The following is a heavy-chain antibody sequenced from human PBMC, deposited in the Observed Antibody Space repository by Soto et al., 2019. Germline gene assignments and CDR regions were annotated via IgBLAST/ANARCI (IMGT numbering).Heavy chain of an antibody. J-gene: IGHJ6*02. CDR3: AKAPLRLPYYGDYADYSYGMDV. CDR2: ASSGGGTK. CDR1: GFTFSAFG. D-gene: IGHD4-17*01. V-gene: IGHV3-30*18. Sequence: QMQMVESGGDVVQPGTSLRLSCVASGFTFSAFGMHWVRQAPGKGLEWVAIASSGGGTKYYGDCVQGRFTISRDNSRDTVYLHMNVLREEDTAVYYCAKAPLRLPYYGDYADYSYGMDVWGHGTTVTVSS.